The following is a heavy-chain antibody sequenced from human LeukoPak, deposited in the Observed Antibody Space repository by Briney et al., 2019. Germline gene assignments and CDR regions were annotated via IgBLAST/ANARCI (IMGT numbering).Heavy chain of an antibody. CDR1: GYTFTSYG. V-gene: IGHV1-18*01. Sequence: GASVKVSCKASGYTFTSYGISWVRQAPGQGLEWMGWISAYNGNTNYAQKLQGRVTMTTDTSTSTAYMELRSLRSDDTAVYYCARRIEGPYDSSGYYTGENWFDPWGQGTLVTVSS. CDR2: ISAYNGNT. D-gene: IGHD3-22*01. CDR3: ARRIEGPYDSSGYYTGENWFDP. J-gene: IGHJ5*02.